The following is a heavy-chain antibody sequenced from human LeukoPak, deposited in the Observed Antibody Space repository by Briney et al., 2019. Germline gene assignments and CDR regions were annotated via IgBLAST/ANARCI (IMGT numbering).Heavy chain of an antibody. V-gene: IGHV4-34*01. CDR2: INHSGST. Sequence: SETLSLTCAVYGGSFSGYYWSWTRQPPGKGLEWIGEINHSGSTNYNPSLKSRVTISVDTSKNQFSLKLSSVTAADTAVYYCARGERTYGDYLGFDYWGQGTLVTVSS. J-gene: IGHJ4*02. CDR1: GGSFSGYY. D-gene: IGHD4-17*01. CDR3: ARGERTYGDYLGFDY.